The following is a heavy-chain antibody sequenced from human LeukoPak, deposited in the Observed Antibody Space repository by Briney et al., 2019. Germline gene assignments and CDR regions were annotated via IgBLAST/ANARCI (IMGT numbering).Heavy chain of an antibody. V-gene: IGHV1-46*01. CDR3: AKDGGSYSADY. Sequence: ASVEVSCKASGYTFITYKMHWVRQAPGQGLEWVGIINPSDGDRRNAQKFQGRVTMTRDMSTSTVYMELSSLRSEDTAAYYCAKDGGSYSADYWGQGTLVTVSS. CDR1: GYTFITYK. D-gene: IGHD3-10*01. CDR2: INPSDGDR. J-gene: IGHJ4*02.